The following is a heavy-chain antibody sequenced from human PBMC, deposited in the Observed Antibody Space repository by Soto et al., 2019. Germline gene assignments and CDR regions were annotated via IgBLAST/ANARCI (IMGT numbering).Heavy chain of an antibody. J-gene: IGHJ6*04. CDR1: GFTFSSYA. V-gene: IGHV3-48*01. D-gene: IGHD3-10*01. CDR3: ALFLWFGESP. Sequence: PGGSLRLSCAASGFTFSSYAMSWVRQAPGKGLEWVSYISGSSSTIYYADSVKGRFTISRDNAKNSLYLQMNSLRAEDTAVYYCALFLWFGESPWGKGTTVTVSS. CDR2: ISGSSSTI.